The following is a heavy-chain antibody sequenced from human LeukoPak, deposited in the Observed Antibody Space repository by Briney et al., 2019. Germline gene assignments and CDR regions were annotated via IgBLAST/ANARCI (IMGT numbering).Heavy chain of an antibody. CDR1: GTTFSGNS. CDR3: ARKGSGYSYGYPY. J-gene: IGHJ4*02. Sequence: PGGSLRLSCAASGTTFSGNSRNGSGQAPGKGWEGVSYISSTSSTIYYADSVRGRFTISRDNAENSVYLQMSSLRAEDTAAYYCARKGSGYSYGYPYWGQGTLVTVSS. V-gene: IGHV3-48*01. D-gene: IGHD5-18*01. CDR2: ISSTSSTI.